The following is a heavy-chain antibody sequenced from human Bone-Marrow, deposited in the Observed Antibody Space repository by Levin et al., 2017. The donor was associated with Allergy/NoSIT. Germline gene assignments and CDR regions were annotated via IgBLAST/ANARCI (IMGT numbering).Heavy chain of an antibody. V-gene: IGHV3-21*04. Sequence: SGGSLRLSCAASGFIFRSYTMNWVRQPPGKGLEWVSSINPSSNYVYYADSVKGRFTISRDNAKKSIYLQMNSLRAEDTALYYCATFPKTGTTADAFDLWGQGTMVTVSS. CDR2: INPSSNYV. D-gene: IGHD1-1*01. CDR1: GFIFRSYT. J-gene: IGHJ3*01. CDR3: ATFPKTGTTADAFDL.